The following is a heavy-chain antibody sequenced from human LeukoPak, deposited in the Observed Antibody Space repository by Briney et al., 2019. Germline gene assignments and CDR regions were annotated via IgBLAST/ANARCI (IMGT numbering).Heavy chain of an antibody. CDR1: GGSISSGGYY. Sequence: PSETLSLTCTVSGGSISSGGYYWSWIRQHPGKGLEWIGYIYYSGSTYYNPSLKSRVTISVDTSKNQFSLKLSSVTAADTAVYYCARGLGTYYYDSSGWYYFDYWGQGTLATVSS. CDR2: IYYSGST. J-gene: IGHJ4*02. D-gene: IGHD3-22*01. V-gene: IGHV4-31*03. CDR3: ARGLGTYYYDSSGWYYFDY.